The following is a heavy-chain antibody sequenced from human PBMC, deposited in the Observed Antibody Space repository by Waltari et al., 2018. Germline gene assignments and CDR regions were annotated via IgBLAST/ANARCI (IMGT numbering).Heavy chain of an antibody. V-gene: IGHV3-7*03. CDR3: ARGSAYYIRFWDL. CDR2: IKYDGSLP. D-gene: IGHD3-10*01. CDR1: GFDLRSYW. J-gene: IGHJ1*01. Sequence: LVESGGDLVQPGGSLRLTCAASGFDLRSYWMSWVRQAPGKGREWGANIKYDGSLPYYEDSVGGRLTISRDNAKNSLYLEMNNVRVDDTAVYYCARGSAYYIRFWDLWGQGTLVTVAS.